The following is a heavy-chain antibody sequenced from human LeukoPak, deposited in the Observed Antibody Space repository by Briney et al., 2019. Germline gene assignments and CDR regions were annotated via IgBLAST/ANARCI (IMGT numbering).Heavy chain of an antibody. J-gene: IGHJ4*02. CDR3: ASPRGFSYGYFDY. Sequence: SETLSLTCTVSGGSISSSSAYWGWIRQPPGKGLEWIGSIYYTKNTYYNPSLESRVTISADTSKNQFSLTLGSVSATDTAVYYCASPRGFSYGYFDYWGQGTLHTVSS. CDR1: GGSISSSSAY. D-gene: IGHD5-18*01. CDR2: IYYTKNT. V-gene: IGHV4-39*01.